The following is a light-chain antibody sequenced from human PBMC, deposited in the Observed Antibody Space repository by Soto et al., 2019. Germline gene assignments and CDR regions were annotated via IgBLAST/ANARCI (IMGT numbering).Light chain of an antibody. V-gene: IGLV2-23*01. Sequence: QSLLTQPASVSGSPGQSITIACSGTTSDVGGYNLVCWYQQHTAKAPKLLIYEGTQRPSGVSSRFSGSKSGNTASLTISGLQAEDEADYYCCSYASSSPYVFGTGTKVTVL. CDR3: CSYASSSPYV. CDR2: EGT. J-gene: IGLJ1*01. CDR1: TSDVGGYNL.